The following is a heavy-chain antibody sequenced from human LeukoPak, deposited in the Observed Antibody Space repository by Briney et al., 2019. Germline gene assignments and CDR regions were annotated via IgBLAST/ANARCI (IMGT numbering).Heavy chain of an antibody. D-gene: IGHD5-18*01. CDR2: IYPGDSDT. CDR3: ARRAVGTAMVYNWFDP. J-gene: IGHJ5*02. CDR1: GYSFTSYW. Sequence: GESLKISCKGSGYSFTSYWIGWVRQMPGKGLEWMGIIYPGDSDTRYSPSFQGQVTISADKSISTAYLQWSSLEASDTAMYYCARRAVGTAMVYNWFDPWGQGTLVTVSS. V-gene: IGHV5-51*01.